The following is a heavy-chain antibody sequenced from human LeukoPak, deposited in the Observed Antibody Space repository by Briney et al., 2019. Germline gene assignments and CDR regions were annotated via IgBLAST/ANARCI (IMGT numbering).Heavy chain of an antibody. CDR2: IKGDGNEQ. Sequence: PGGSLRLSCVASGFICSSYWMSWVRQAPGKGLEWVANIKGDGNEQYYVDSVRGRFTIFRDNAKNSLYLQMNSLRAEDTAMYYCARDPYFDAFDMWGQGTMVTVSS. CDR3: ARDPYFDAFDM. D-gene: IGHD3-3*01. J-gene: IGHJ3*02. CDR1: GFICSSYW. V-gene: IGHV3-7*01.